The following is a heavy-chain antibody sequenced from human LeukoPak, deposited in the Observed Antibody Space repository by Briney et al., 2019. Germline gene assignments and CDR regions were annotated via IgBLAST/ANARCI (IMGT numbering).Heavy chain of an antibody. CDR1: GFTFTVYS. V-gene: IGHV3-21*01. Sequence: PGGSLRLSCAASGFTFTVYSLNWVRQAPGKGREWVSSISIMSRYIYYADSVKGRFTISRDNAKNSLYLKMDSLRAEDTAVNYCAREGYSGYDSDYWGQRTLVRVPS. CDR2: ISIMSRYI. CDR3: AREGYSGYDSDY. D-gene: IGHD5-12*01. J-gene: IGHJ4*02.